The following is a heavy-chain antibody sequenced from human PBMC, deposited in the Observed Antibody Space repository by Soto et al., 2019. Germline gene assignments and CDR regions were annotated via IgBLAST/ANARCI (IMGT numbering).Heavy chain of an antibody. CDR2: IYYSGST. CDR3: ARAHCSGGSCYFFSGMDV. J-gene: IGHJ6*02. V-gene: IGHV4-59*12. D-gene: IGHD2-15*01. CDR1: GGSISSYY. Sequence: SETLSLTCTVSGGSISSYYWSWIRQPPGKGLEWIGYIYYSGSTNYNPSLKSRVTISVDTSKNQFSLKLSSVTAADTAVYYCARAHCSGGSCYFFSGMDVWGQGTTVTVSS.